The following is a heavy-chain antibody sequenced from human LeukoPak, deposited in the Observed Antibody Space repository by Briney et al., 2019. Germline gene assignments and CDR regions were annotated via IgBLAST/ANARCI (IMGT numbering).Heavy chain of an antibody. CDR1: GYTFTSYY. D-gene: IGHD3-10*01. CDR2: INPSGGST. Sequence: GASVKVSCKVSGYTFTSYYMHWVRQAPGQGLEWMGIINPSGGSTSYAQKFQGRVTMTRDTSTSTVYMELSSLRSEDTAVYYCARHRPFITMVRGVTPPTGMDVWGKGTTVTVSS. CDR3: ARHRPFITMVRGVTPPTGMDV. J-gene: IGHJ6*04. V-gene: IGHV1-46*01.